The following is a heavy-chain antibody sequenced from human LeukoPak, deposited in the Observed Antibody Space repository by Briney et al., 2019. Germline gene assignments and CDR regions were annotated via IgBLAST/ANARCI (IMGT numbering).Heavy chain of an antibody. CDR3: AREPHYDLLTGYALGYLDL. CDR2: INSNSGDT. V-gene: IGHV1-2*02. D-gene: IGHD3-9*01. J-gene: IGHJ2*01. Sequence: ASVTVSCKASGYTFTGYYMHWVRQAPGQGLEWMGWINSNSGDTNYAQKFQGRVTMTRDTSISTAYMELSTLRSDDTAVYYCAREPHYDLLTGYALGYLDLWGRGT. CDR1: GYTFTGYY.